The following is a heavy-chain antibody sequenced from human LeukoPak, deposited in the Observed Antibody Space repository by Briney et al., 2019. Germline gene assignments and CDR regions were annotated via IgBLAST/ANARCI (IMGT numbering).Heavy chain of an antibody. V-gene: IGHV1-69*01. CDR3: ARDLVVVDDDAFDI. D-gene: IGHD3-22*01. CDR2: IIPIFGTA. Sequence: SVKLSCKASGGTFSSYAISWVRQAPGQGLEWMGGIIPIFGTANYAQKFQGRVTITADESTSTAYMELSSLRSEDTAVYYCARDLVVVDDDAFDIWGQGTMVTVSS. CDR1: GGTFSSYA. J-gene: IGHJ3*02.